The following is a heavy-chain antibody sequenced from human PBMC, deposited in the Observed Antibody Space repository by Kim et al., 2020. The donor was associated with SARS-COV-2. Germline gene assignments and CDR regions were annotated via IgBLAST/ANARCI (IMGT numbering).Heavy chain of an antibody. CDR1: GFTFSSYA. CDR3: SASDY. CDR2: ISDSGGRT. J-gene: IGHJ4*02. Sequence: GGSLRLSCAASGFTFSSYAMTWVRQAPGNGLEWASTISDSGGRTHYADSVKGRFTISRDNSKNTLYLQLNSLRAEDTAVYYCSASDYWGQGTLVTVSS. V-gene: IGHV3-23*01.